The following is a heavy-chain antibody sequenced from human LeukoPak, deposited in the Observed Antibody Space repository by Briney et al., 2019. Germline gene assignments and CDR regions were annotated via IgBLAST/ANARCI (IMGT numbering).Heavy chain of an antibody. CDR2: FDPEDGET. Sequence: ASVTVSCMVSGYTLTELSMHWVRQAPGKGLECMGGFDPEDGETIYAQKFQGRVTMTMDTSTDTAYMELSSLRSEDTAVYECATVSSGSYREFDYWGPGTLVTVSS. CDR3: ATVSSGSYREFDY. J-gene: IGHJ4*02. V-gene: IGHV1-24*01. CDR1: GYTLTELS. D-gene: IGHD1-26*01.